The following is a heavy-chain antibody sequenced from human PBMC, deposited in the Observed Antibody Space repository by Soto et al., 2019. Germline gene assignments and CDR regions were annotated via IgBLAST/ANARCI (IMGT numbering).Heavy chain of an antibody. CDR1: GGSISSYF. CDR3: ARDLAAVPRAFDY. J-gene: IGHJ4*02. V-gene: IGHV4-59*01. Sequence: SETLSLTCTVSGGSISSYFYVWVRQPPGKGLEWIGSVYYTGTTDYNPSLKSRVTISVDTSKTQFSLNLRSVTAADTAVYYCARDLAAVPRAFDYWGRGTLVTVSS. D-gene: IGHD6-13*01. CDR2: VYYTGTT.